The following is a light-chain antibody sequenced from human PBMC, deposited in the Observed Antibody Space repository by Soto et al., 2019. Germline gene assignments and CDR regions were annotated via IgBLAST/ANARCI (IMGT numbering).Light chain of an antibody. Sequence: QSALTQPASVSGSPGQSITISCTGTSSEVGGFNYVSWYQQHPGKAPKLMIYDVTNRPSGVSYRFSGSKSGNTASLTISGLQAEDEADYYCSSYTSSSTLVFGGGTQLTVL. J-gene: IGLJ2*01. CDR2: DVT. CDR1: SSEVGGFNY. CDR3: SSYTSSSTLV. V-gene: IGLV2-14*03.